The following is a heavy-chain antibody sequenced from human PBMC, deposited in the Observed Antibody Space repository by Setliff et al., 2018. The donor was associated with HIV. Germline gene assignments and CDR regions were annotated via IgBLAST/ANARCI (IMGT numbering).Heavy chain of an antibody. Sequence: GGSLRLSCAASGFTFDDYAMHWVRQAPGKGLEWVSGISWNSGSIGYADSVKGRFTISRDNSRNTLYLQMNSLRDEDTAVYYCAKNDDILTGFANWGQGTLVTVSS. CDR1: GFTFDDYA. J-gene: IGHJ4*02. V-gene: IGHV3-9*01. CDR2: ISWNSGSI. CDR3: AKNDDILTGFAN. D-gene: IGHD3-9*01.